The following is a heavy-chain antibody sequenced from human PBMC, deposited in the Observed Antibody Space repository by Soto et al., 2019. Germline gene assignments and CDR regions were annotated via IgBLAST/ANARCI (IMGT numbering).Heavy chain of an antibody. CDR2: INHSGST. CDR1: GGSFSGYY. D-gene: IGHD6-19*01. CDR3: ARCSGWYFDY. V-gene: IGHV4-34*01. J-gene: IGHJ4*02. Sequence: PSETLSLTCAVYGGSFSGYYWGWIRQPPGKGLEWIGEINHSGSTNYNPSLKSRVTISVDTSKNQFSLKLSSVTAADTAVYYCARCSGWYFDYWGQGTLVTVSS.